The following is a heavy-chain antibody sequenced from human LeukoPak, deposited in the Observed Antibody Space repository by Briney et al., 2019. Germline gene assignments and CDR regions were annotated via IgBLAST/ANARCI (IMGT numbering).Heavy chain of an antibody. CDR2: INPSGGST. CDR1: GYTFTSYY. Sequence: ASVKVSCKASGYTFTSYYMHWVRQAPGQGLEWMGIINPSGGSTSYAQKFQGRVTTTRDTSTSTVYMELSSLRSEDTAVYYCARERKVDTAMVDLGYYYYYGMDVWGQGTTVTVSS. D-gene: IGHD5-18*01. V-gene: IGHV1-46*01. CDR3: ARERKVDTAMVDLGYYYYYGMDV. J-gene: IGHJ6*02.